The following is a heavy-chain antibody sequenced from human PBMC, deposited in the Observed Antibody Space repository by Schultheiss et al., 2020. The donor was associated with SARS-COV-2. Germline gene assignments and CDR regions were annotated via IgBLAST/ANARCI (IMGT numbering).Heavy chain of an antibody. V-gene: IGHV4-38-2*01. CDR3: ARFGPFDY. D-gene: IGHD3-10*01. J-gene: IGHJ4*02. CDR2: INHSGST. Sequence: SQTLSLTCAVSGYSIRSGYYWGWFRQHPGMGLEWIGEINHSGSTNYNPSLKSRVTISVDTSKNQFSLKLSSVTAADTAVYYCARFGPFDYWGQGTLVTVSS. CDR1: GYSIRSGYY.